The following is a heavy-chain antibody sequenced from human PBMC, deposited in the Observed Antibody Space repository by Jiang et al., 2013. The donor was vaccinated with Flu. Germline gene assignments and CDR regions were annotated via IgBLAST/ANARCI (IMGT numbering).Heavy chain of an antibody. D-gene: IGHD1-26*01. CDR1: GFTFDDYG. CDR2: ISWNGGSV. CDR3: AKDIGRVGATTPVYGFDI. Sequence: GLVQPGRSLRLSCAASGFTFDDYGMHWVRQAPGKGLEWILGISWNGGSVGYTDSVKGRFTISRDNAKNSLYLQMNSLRVEDTALYYCAKDIGRVGATTPVYGFDIWGQGTMVTVS. V-gene: IGHV3-9*01. J-gene: IGHJ3*02.